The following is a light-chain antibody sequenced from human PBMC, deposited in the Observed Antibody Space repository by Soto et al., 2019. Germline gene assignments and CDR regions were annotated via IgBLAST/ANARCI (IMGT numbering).Light chain of an antibody. CDR2: RTS. J-gene: IGKJ1*01. Sequence: EIVMTQSPATLSVSPWEIATLSCRASQSISSNLAWYQQKPGQAPRLLMFRTSSRATGFPARFSGSGSGTEFTLTISSLQSEDFAVYYCQQYNNWPWTFGQGTKVDIK. CDR1: QSISSN. CDR3: QQYNNWPWT. V-gene: IGKV3-15*01.